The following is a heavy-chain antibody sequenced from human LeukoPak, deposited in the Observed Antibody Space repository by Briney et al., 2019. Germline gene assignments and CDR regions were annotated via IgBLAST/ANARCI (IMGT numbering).Heavy chain of an antibody. CDR2: IHYSGST. Sequence: SETLSLTCTVSGGSITNYYWTWIRQPPGKGLEWIGYIHYSGSTNYNPSLKSRVTISVDTSKNQFSLKLSSVTAANTAVYYCARASVTYYYYYYMDVWGKGTTVTVSS. CDR1: GGSITNYY. V-gene: IGHV4-59*01. D-gene: IGHD4-11*01. CDR3: ARASVTYYYYYYMDV. J-gene: IGHJ6*03.